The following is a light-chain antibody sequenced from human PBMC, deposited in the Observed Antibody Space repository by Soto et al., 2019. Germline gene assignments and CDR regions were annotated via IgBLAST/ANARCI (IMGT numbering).Light chain of an antibody. V-gene: IGLV2-8*01. CDR1: SSDIGGYNS. CDR2: EVN. J-gene: IGLJ3*02. Sequence: QSALTQPPSASGSPGQSVTISCTGTSSDIGGYNSVSWYQQHPGKAPKLMIYEVNKPPLGVPERCSGSKSGNTATLTVSGLHADDEADYYCSSSAGTNSFVLFGGGTKLTVL. CDR3: SSSAGTNSFVL.